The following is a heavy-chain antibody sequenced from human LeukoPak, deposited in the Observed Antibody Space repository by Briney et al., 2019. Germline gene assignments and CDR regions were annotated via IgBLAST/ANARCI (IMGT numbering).Heavy chain of an antibody. CDR2: IYYSGSS. D-gene: IGHD3-16*01. CDR3: ARLPAITTYYYYYMDV. V-gene: IGHV4-39*01. J-gene: IGHJ6*03. CDR1: GGSISSSTHY. Sequence: SETLPLTCTVSGGSISSSTHYWGWIRQAPGKRLECIGTIYYSGSSYYNPSLKSRVTMSVDTSKNQFSLRLSSVTAADTAVYYCARLPAITTYYYYYMDVWGKGTMVTVSS.